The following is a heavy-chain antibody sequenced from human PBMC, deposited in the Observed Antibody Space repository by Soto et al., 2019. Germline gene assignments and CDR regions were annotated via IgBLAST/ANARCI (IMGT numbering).Heavy chain of an antibody. D-gene: IGHD6-19*01. CDR1: GYTFVNYG. CDR3: AREYCSGWYVWFDP. CDR2: INTYNGNT. J-gene: IGHJ5*02. V-gene: IGHV1-18*01. Sequence: GASVKVSCKASGYTFVNYGINWVRQAPGQGLEWMGWINTYNGNTNYAQKFQGRVTMTTDTSTSTAYMELRSLRSDDTAVYFCAREYCSGWYVWFDPWGQGTLVTGSS.